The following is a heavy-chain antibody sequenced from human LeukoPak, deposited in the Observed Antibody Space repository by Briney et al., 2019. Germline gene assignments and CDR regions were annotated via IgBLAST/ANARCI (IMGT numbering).Heavy chain of an antibody. CDR2: ISGSGGST. Sequence: GGSLRLSCAASGFTFSSSAMTWVRQAPGKGLEWVSAISGSGGSTYYADSLKGRFIISRDSSKNTVYLQMNSLRAEDTAVYYCAKDREGTTFDNWGQGTLVTVSS. CDR1: GFTFSSSA. V-gene: IGHV3-23*01. D-gene: IGHD1-7*01. CDR3: AKDREGTTFDN. J-gene: IGHJ4*02.